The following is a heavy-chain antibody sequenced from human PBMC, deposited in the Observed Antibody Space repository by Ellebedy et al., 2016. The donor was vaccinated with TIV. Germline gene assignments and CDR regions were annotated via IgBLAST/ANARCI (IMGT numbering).Heavy chain of an antibody. CDR2: ISGSGGST. D-gene: IGHD3-22*01. Sequence: GESLKISCAASGFTFSSHAMSWVRQAPGKGLEWVSAISGSGGSTYYADSVKGRFTISRDNSKNTVNLQMNSLRVEDTAIYYCAKDLFYDSFGPFDYWGQGTLVTVSS. CDR3: AKDLFYDSFGPFDY. CDR1: GFTFSSHA. V-gene: IGHV3-23*01. J-gene: IGHJ4*02.